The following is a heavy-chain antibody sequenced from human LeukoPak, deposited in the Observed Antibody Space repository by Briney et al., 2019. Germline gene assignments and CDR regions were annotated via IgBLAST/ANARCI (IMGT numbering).Heavy chain of an antibody. D-gene: IGHD1-14*01. CDR2: ISNSDGTT. CDR3: AKATGYLL. V-gene: IGHV3-23*01. CDR1: AFTFSDYA. J-gene: IGHJ4*02. Sequence: PGGSLRLSCVASAFTFSDYAMSWVRQAPGKGLEWVSTISNSDGTTYYADSVKGRFTISRDDSENTLSLQMNSLRAEDTAVYYCAKATGYLLWGQGTLVTVSS.